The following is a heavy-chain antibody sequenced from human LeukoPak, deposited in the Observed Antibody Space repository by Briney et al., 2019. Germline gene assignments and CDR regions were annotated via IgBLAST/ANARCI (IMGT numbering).Heavy chain of an antibody. CDR2: INANSGGT. D-gene: IGHD5-12*01. V-gene: IGHV1-2*02. J-gene: IGHJ4*02. CDR1: GNSLTGYN. Sequence: ASVKVSCKASGNSLTGYNMYWVRQAPGQGLEWRGWINANSGGTDCAQKFQGRVTTTRDTSTSTAYMELSRLRSDDPAVYYCARDCGYDSQRTNYFDYWGQGTLVTVSS. CDR3: ARDCGYDSQRTNYFDY.